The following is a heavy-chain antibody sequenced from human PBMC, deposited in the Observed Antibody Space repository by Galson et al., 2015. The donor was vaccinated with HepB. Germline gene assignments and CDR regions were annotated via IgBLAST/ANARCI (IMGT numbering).Heavy chain of an antibody. CDR1: GYTFTSYD. Sequence: SVKVSCKASGYTFTSYDINWVRQATGQGLEWMGWMNPNSGNTGYAQKFQGRVTMTRNTSISTAYMELSSLRSEDTAVYYCARGGYCSSTSCYTHWFDPWGQGTLVTVSS. D-gene: IGHD2-2*02. CDR3: ARGGYCSSTSCYTHWFDP. CDR2: MNPNSGNT. V-gene: IGHV1-8*01. J-gene: IGHJ5*02.